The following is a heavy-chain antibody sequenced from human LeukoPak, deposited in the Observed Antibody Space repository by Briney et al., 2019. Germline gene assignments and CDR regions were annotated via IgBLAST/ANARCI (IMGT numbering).Heavy chain of an antibody. CDR3: ARYWGLGSSKEAREDY. D-gene: IGHD6-6*01. CDR1: GGSISSYY. J-gene: IGHJ4*02. V-gene: IGHV4-59*12. CDR2: IYYSGST. Sequence: SETLSLTCTVSGGSISSYYWSWIRQPPGKGLEWIGYIYYSGSTNYNPSLKSRVTISVDTSKNQFSLKLSSVTAADTAVYYCARYWGLGSSKEAREDYWGQGTLVTVSS.